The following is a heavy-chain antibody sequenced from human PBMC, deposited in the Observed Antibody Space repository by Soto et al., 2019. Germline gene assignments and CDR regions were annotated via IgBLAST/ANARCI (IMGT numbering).Heavy chain of an antibody. CDR2: ISAYNGNT. CDR3: AIHMITFGGVIVIGYAFDI. D-gene: IGHD3-16*02. Sequence: ASVKVSCKASGYTFTSYGISWVRQAPGQGLEWMGWISAYNGNTNYAQKLQGRVTMTTDTSTSTAYMELRSLRSDDTAVYYCAIHMITFGGVIVIGYAFDIWGQGTMVTVSS. V-gene: IGHV1-18*01. CDR1: GYTFTSYG. J-gene: IGHJ3*02.